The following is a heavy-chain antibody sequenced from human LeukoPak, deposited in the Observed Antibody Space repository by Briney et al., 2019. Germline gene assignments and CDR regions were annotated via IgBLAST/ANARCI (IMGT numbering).Heavy chain of an antibody. J-gene: IGHJ4*02. CDR1: GGSISSGGYY. V-gene: IGHV4-61*02. CDR2: IYTSGST. Sequence: SQTLSLTCTVSGGSISSGGYYWSWIRQPAGKGLEWIGRIYTSGSTNYNPSLKSRVTISVDTSKNQFSLKLSSVTAADTAVYYCARGPLGGVVVRYWGQGTLVTVSS. CDR3: ARGPLGGVVVRY. D-gene: IGHD3-22*01.